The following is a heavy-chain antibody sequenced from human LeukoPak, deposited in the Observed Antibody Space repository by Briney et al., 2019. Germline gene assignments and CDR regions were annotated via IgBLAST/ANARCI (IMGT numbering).Heavy chain of an antibody. CDR3: ARGSGRYYFDY. Sequence: SETLSLTCAVYGGSFSGYYWSWIRQPPGKGLEWIGEINHSGSTDYNPSLKGRVTISVDTSKNQFSLKLSSVTAADTAVYYCARGSGRYYFDYWGQGTLVTVSS. CDR1: GGSFSGYY. V-gene: IGHV4-34*01. CDR2: INHSGST. J-gene: IGHJ4*02.